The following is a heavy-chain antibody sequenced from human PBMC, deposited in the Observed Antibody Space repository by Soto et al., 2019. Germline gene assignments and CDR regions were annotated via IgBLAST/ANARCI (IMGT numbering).Heavy chain of an antibody. CDR3: ERRFYGMDV. J-gene: IGHJ6*02. CDR1: GFTVSGNY. CDR2: IYSVGGGGST. Sequence: EVQLVETGGGLIQPGGSLRLSCAASGFTVSGNYMSWVRQAPGKGLEWVSVIYSVGGGGSTYYADSVKGRFTISRDNSKNTLYLQMNSLRAEDTAVYYCERRFYGMDVWGQGTTVTVSS. V-gene: IGHV3-53*02.